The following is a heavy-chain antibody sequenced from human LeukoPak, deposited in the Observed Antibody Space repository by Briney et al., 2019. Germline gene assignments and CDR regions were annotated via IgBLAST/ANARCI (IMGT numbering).Heavy chain of an antibody. J-gene: IGHJ4*02. CDR3: AMSVEMPPIPSFDY. Sequence: ASVKVSCKTSGYIFTPHHIHWMRQAPGQGLELLGWVSAANNPEYSQKFQGRVVITRDASATTSYLELDSLRSEDTAVYYCAMSVEMPPIPSFDYWGQGTLVTVSS. D-gene: IGHD5-24*01. V-gene: IGHV1-3*01. CDR1: GYIFTPHH. CDR2: VSAANNP.